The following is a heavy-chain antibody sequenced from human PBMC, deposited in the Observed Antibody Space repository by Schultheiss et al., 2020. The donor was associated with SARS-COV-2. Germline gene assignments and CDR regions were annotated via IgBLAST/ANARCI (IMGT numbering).Heavy chain of an antibody. J-gene: IGHJ5*02. CDR1: GGSISSGGYY. CDR2: IYYSGST. V-gene: IGHV4-31*03. D-gene: IGHD3-16*01. Sequence: SETLSLTCTVSGGSISSGGYYWSWIRQHPGKGLEWIGYIYYSGSTYYNPSLKSRVTISVDTSKNQFSLKLSSVTAADTAVYYCARDRLWGGYFDPWGQGTLVTVSS. CDR3: ARDRLWGGYFDP.